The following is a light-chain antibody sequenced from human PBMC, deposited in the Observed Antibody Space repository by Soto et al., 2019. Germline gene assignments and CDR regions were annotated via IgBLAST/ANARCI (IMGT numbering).Light chain of an antibody. CDR2: EVR. Sequence: QSALTQPSSVSGSPGQSVTISCTGTSSDVGSYNRVSWYQQPPGTAPKLMISEVRNRPSGVPDRFSGSKSGNTASLTISGLQAEDEADYYCSSYTSSSTYVFGTGTKLTVL. CDR3: SSYTSSSTYV. CDR1: SSDVGSYNR. J-gene: IGLJ1*01. V-gene: IGLV2-18*02.